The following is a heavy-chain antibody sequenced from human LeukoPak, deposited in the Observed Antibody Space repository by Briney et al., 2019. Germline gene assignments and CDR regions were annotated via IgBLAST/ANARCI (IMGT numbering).Heavy chain of an antibody. Sequence: PSETLSLTCTVSGGSISSSSYYWGSIRQPPGKGLEWIGSIYYSGSTHYNPSLKSRVTISVDTSKNQFSLKLSSVTAADTAVYYCARLTWDRVGGYDSSYFDYWGQGTLVTVSS. CDR2: IYYSGST. J-gene: IGHJ4*02. V-gene: IGHV4-39*01. D-gene: IGHD5-12*01. CDR3: ARLTWDRVGGYDSSYFDY. CDR1: GGSISSSSYY.